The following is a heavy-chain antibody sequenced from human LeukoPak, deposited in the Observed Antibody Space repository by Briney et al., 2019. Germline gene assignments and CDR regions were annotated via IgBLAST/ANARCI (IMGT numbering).Heavy chain of an antibody. D-gene: IGHD3-3*01. V-gene: IGHV1-69*04. Sequence: SVKVSCKASGYTFTSYAISWVRQAPGQGLEWMGRIIPILGIANYAQKLQGRVTVTADKSTSTAYMELSSLRSEDTAVYYCARALTIFGAFDYWGQGTLVTVSS. CDR2: IIPILGIA. CDR1: GYTFTSYA. CDR3: ARALTIFGAFDY. J-gene: IGHJ4*02.